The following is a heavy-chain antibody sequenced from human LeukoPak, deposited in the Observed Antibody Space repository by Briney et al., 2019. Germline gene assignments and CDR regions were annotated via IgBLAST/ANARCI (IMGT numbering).Heavy chain of an antibody. CDR2: INPNSGGT. D-gene: IGHD3-10*01. V-gene: IGHV1-2*02. J-gene: IGHJ4*02. CDR1: GYTFTGYY. CDR3: ARGYYGSGSYPDY. Sequence: ASVKVSCKASGYTFTGYYMHWVRQAPGQGLEWMGWINPNSGGTNYAQKFQGRVTMTRDTSISTAYVELSRLRSDDTAVYYCARGYYGSGSYPDYWGQGTLVTVSS.